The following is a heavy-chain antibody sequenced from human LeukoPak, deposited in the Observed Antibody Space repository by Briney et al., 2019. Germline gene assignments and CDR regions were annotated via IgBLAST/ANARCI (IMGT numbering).Heavy chain of an antibody. V-gene: IGHV4-59*01. CDR3: ARVTRWLGRNYYYNYMDV. D-gene: IGHD6-19*01. CDR1: GGSTSSYY. CDR2: IYYSGST. Sequence: SETLSLTCTVSGGSTSSYYWSWIRQPPGKGLEWIGYIYYSGSTNYNPSLKSRVTISVDTSKNQFSLKLSSVTAADTAVYYCARVTRWLGRNYYYNYMDVWGKGTTVTVSS. J-gene: IGHJ6*03.